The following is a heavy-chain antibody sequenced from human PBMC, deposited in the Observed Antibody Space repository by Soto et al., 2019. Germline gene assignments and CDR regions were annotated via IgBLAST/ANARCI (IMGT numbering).Heavy chain of an antibody. Sequence: QVQLVQSGAEVKKPGASVKVSCKASGYTFTNYYIHWVRQAPGQGLEGMGMINPSGGSTSYTRRFQGRVTLTRDTSTSTVYMELSSLRSEDTAVYYCARESQSSGWSWFDYWGQGTLVTVSS. V-gene: IGHV1-46*01. D-gene: IGHD6-19*01. J-gene: IGHJ4*02. CDR3: ARESQSSGWSWFDY. CDR1: GYTFTNYY. CDR2: INPSGGST.